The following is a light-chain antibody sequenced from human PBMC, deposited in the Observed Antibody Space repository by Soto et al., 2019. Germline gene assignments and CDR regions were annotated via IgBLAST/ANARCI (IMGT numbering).Light chain of an antibody. CDR3: CSYAGSPRYV. CDR2: DVS. CDR1: SSDVGGYNN. J-gene: IGLJ1*01. Sequence: QSALTQPLSVSGSPGRSVTISCTGTSSDVGGYNNVSWYHTHLGKAPKVMIYDVSERPSGVPHRFSGSKSGNTASLTISGLQAEDEADYYCCSYAGSPRYVFGTGTKLTVL. V-gene: IGLV2-11*01.